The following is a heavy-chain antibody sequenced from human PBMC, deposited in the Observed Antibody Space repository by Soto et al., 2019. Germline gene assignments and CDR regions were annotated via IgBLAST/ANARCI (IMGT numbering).Heavy chain of an antibody. CDR3: ARLMGRVADSPYYYYGIDV. D-gene: IGHD2-8*01. Sequence: SETLSLTCAVSDGSISSSNWWSWVRQPPGKGLEWVGEIYHSGSTNYNPSLKSRVTISVDKSKNQFSMKLSSVTAAYTAVYYWARLMGRVADSPYYYYGIDVWRQGATVTVS. J-gene: IGHJ6*01. CDR1: DGSISSSNW. V-gene: IGHV4-4*02. CDR2: IYHSGST.